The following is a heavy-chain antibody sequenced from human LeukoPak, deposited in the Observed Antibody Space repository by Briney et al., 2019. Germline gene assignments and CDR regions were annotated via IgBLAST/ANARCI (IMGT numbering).Heavy chain of an antibody. J-gene: IGHJ4*02. Sequence: QTGGSLRLSCAASGFTFSSYNMNWVRQAPGKGLEWVSSISYSSRARYYADSVKGRFTISRGNFKDSLYLQMDSLRAEDTAVYYCARAYCSSTSCFGWGQGTLVTVSS. D-gene: IGHD2-2*01. CDR1: GFTFSSYN. CDR3: ARAYCSSTSCFG. CDR2: ISYSSRAR. V-gene: IGHV3-48*01.